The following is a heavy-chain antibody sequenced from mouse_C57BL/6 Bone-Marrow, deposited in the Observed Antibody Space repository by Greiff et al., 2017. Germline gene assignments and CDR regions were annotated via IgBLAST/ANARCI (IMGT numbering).Heavy chain of an antibody. V-gene: IGHV1-4*01. CDR1: GYTFTSYT. D-gene: IGHD4-1*01. J-gene: IGHJ3*01. CDR2: INPSSGYT. Sequence: QVQLQQSGAELARPGASVKMSCTASGYTFTSYTMHWVKQRPGQGLEWIGYINPSSGYTKYNQKFKDKATLTADKSTSTAYMQLSSLTSEDSAVYYCARSWDEAYWGQGTLVTVSA. CDR3: ARSWDEAY.